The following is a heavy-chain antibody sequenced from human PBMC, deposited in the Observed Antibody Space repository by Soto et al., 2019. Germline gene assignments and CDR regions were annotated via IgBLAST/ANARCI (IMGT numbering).Heavy chain of an antibody. CDR3: ARDSGYGPGNSVTHYLDY. Sequence: EVQLEESGGGLVQPGGSLRLSCAASGFTFGSYWMSWVRQAPGKGLEWLATIKWDAKEKKYVDSVKGRFTMSRDNAKTSLYLQMESLRAEDTAVYYGARDSGYGPGNSVTHYLDYWGHGTLVTVSS. J-gene: IGHJ4*01. D-gene: IGHD3-10*01. CDR2: IKWDAKEK. V-gene: IGHV3-7*01. CDR1: GFTFGSYW.